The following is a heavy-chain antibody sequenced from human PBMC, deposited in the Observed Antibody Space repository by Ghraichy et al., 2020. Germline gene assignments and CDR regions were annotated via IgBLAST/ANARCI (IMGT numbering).Heavy chain of an antibody. CDR1: GFTFSSYA. CDR2: ISGSGGST. V-gene: IGHV3-23*01. J-gene: IGHJ3*02. Sequence: GESLNISCAASGFTFSSYAMSWVRQAPGKGLEWVSAISGSGGSTYYADSVKGRFTISRDNSKNTLYLQMNSLRAEDTAVYYCAKDRRWELLLLDAFDIWGQGTMVTVSS. CDR3: AKDRRWELLLLDAFDI. D-gene: IGHD1-26*01.